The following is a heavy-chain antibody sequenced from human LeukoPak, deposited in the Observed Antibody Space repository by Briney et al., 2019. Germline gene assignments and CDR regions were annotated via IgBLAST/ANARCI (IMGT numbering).Heavy chain of an antibody. V-gene: IGHV1-69*01. J-gene: IGHJ3*02. D-gene: IGHD4-17*01. CDR2: IIPIFGTA. CDR3: ARDGGDYPRAFDI. Sequence: ASVKVSCKASGGTFSSYAISWVRQAPGQGLEWMGGIIPIFGTANYAQKFQGRVKITADESTSTAYMELSSLRSEDTAVYYCARDGGDYPRAFDIWGQGTMVTVSS. CDR1: GGTFSSYA.